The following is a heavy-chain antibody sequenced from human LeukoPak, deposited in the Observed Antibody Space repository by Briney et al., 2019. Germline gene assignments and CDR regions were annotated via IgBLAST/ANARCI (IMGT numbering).Heavy chain of an antibody. CDR2: IRYDGSNK. CDR3: AKAGTDYGDYDGVY. J-gene: IGHJ4*02. CDR1: GFTFSSYG. D-gene: IGHD4-17*01. V-gene: IGHV3-30*02. Sequence: GGSLRLSCAASGFTFSSYGMHWVRQAPGKGLERVAFIRYDGSNKYYADSVKGRFTISRDNSKNTLYLQMNSLRAEDTAVYYCAKAGTDYGDYDGVYWGQGTLVTVSS.